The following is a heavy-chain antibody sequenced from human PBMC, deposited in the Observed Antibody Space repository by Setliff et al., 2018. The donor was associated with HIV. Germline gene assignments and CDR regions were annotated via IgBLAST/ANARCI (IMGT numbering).Heavy chain of an antibody. D-gene: IGHD2-15*01. Sequence: SETLSLTCTVSGGSISSSSYHWGWIRQPPGKGLEWIGSIYYSGSTFYNPSLKSRVSISLDMSKNLFSLNLTSVTAADTAVYYCARDLGYCSGGSCYWYYWGQGTLVTVSS. J-gene: IGHJ4*02. CDR3: ARDLGYCSGGSCYWYY. CDR1: GGSISSSSYH. V-gene: IGHV4-39*07. CDR2: IYYSGST.